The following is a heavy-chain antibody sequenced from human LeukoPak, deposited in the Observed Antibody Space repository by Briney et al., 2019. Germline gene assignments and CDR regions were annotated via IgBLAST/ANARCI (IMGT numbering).Heavy chain of an antibody. CDR3: AKGLAEHGMCYFDN. V-gene: IGHV3-23*01. D-gene: IGHD2-15*01. Sequence: GESLRLSCAASGVTFSNYAMSWVRQAPGKGLEWVSAISGRGANTYYTDSVEGRFTISKHNSKNTLFLQLGSPRAEDTTVYTCAKGLAEHGMCYFDNWGQGALVTVSS. CDR1: GVTFSNYA. CDR2: ISGRGANT. J-gene: IGHJ4*03.